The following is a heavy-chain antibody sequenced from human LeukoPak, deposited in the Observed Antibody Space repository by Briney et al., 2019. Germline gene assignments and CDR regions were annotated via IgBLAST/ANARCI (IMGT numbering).Heavy chain of an antibody. CDR3: ARHQDVGAIAFDY. Sequence: SETLSLTCTVSDGSISSYYWSWIRQPPGKGLEWIGYIYYSGSATYNPSLKSRVTLSVDTSKKQLSLKLSSVTAADTAVYYCARHQDVGAIAFDYWGQGTLVTVSS. CDR1: DGSISSYY. CDR2: IYYSGSA. J-gene: IGHJ4*02. D-gene: IGHD1-26*01. V-gene: IGHV4-59*08.